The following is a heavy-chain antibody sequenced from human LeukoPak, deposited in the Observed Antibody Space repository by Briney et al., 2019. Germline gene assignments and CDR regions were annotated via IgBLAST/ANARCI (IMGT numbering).Heavy chain of an antibody. D-gene: IGHD1-20*01. CDR3: TTEGTGYNWNPIRS. CDR2: IKSKTDGGTT. Sequence: GGSLRLSCAASGFTFSNAWMSWVRQAPGKGLEWVGRIKSKTDGGTTDYAAPVKGRFTISRDDSKNTLYLQMNSLKTEDTAVYYCTTEGTGYNWNPIRSWGQGTLVTVSS. CDR1: GFTFSNAW. J-gene: IGHJ4*02. V-gene: IGHV3-15*01.